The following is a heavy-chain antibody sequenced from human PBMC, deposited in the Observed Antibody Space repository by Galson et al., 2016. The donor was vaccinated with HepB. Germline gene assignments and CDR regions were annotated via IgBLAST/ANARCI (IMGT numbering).Heavy chain of an antibody. CDR2: IRSKAYGGTI. Sequence: SLRLSCAASGFTFGDYALSWVRQAPGKGLEWVGFIRSKAYGGTIEYAASVKGRFTISRDDSKSIAYPQKNSLKTEDTAVYYCGTTIYYYYGMDVWGQGTTVTVSS. CDR1: GFTFGDYA. D-gene: IGHD1-1*01. J-gene: IGHJ6*02. CDR3: GTTIYYYYGMDV. V-gene: IGHV3-49*04.